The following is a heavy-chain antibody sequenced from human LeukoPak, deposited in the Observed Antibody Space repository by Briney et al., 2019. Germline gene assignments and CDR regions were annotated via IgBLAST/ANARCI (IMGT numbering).Heavy chain of an antibody. D-gene: IGHD2-15*01. CDR1: GGTFSSYA. CDR3: ASGTNIVVVVAATLAY. Sequence: SVKVSCKASGGTFSSYAISWVRQAPGQGLEWMGRIIPIFGTANYAQEFQGRVTITTDESTSTAYMELSSLRSEDTAVYYCASGTNIVVVVAATLAYWGQGTLVTVSS. V-gene: IGHV1-69*05. J-gene: IGHJ4*02. CDR2: IIPIFGTA.